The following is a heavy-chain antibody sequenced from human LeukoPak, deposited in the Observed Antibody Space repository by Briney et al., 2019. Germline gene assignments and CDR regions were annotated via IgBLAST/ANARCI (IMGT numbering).Heavy chain of an antibody. CDR2: IIPIFGTA. D-gene: IGHD6-19*01. V-gene: IGHV1-69*13. CDR3: ARVYSSGWYTGNAFDI. J-gene: IGHJ3*02. Sequence: ASVKVSCKASGGTFSSYAISWVRQAPGQGLEWMGGIIPIFGTANYAQKFQGRVTITADESTSTAYMELSSLRSEDTAVYYCARVYSSGWYTGNAFDIWGQGTMVTVSS. CDR1: GGTFSSYA.